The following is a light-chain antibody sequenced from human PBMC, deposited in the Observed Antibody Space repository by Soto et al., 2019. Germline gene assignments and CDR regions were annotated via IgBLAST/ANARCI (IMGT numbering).Light chain of an antibody. V-gene: IGKV1-5*01. CDR3: QQYNSYPVT. CDR1: QSISSW. Sequence: DIQMTQSPSTLSASVGDRVTITCRASQSISSWLAWYQQKPGKDTKLLIYDAFSLESGVPSRFSGSGSGTEFTLTISSLQPDDFATYYCQQYNSYPVTFGQGTKLEIK. J-gene: IGKJ2*01. CDR2: DAF.